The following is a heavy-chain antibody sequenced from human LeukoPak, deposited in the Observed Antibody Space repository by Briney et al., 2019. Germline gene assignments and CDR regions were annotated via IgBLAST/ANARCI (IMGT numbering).Heavy chain of an antibody. Sequence: SETLSLTCTVSVGSISSGNYYYSWIRQSAGKGMEWIGNIYMSGSTRYNPSLMSRVAMSVDTSKNQFSLKISSATAADTAVYYCARDWGIAAATPYYFDLWGQGILVTVSS. CDR2: IYMSGST. V-gene: IGHV4-61*09. D-gene: IGHD6-13*01. CDR3: ARDWGIAAATPYYFDL. J-gene: IGHJ4*02. CDR1: VGSISSGNYY.